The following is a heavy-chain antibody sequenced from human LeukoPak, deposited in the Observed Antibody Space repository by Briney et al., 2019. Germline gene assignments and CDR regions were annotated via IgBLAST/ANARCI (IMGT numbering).Heavy chain of an antibody. D-gene: IGHD6-13*01. CDR1: GGSFSGYY. J-gene: IGHJ4*02. CDR2: INHSGST. Sequence: SETLSLTCAVYGGSFSGYYWSWIRQPPGKGLEWIGEINHSGSTNYNPSLKSRVTISVDTSKNQFSLKLSSVTAADTAVYYCARGRYSSSWYRIYYFDYWGQGTLVTVSS. CDR3: ARGRYSSSWYRIYYFDY. V-gene: IGHV4-34*01.